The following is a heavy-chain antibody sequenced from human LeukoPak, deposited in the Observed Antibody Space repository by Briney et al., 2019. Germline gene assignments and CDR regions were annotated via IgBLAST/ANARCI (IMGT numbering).Heavy chain of an antibody. D-gene: IGHD6-19*01. CDR2: IYHSTST. Sequence: SETLSLTCTVSGGSISSYYWSWIRQPPGKGLEWIGYIYHSTSTNYNPSLKSRVTISVDTSKNQSSLKLSSVTAADTAVYYCARHSAGIAVAGMNYWGQGTLVTVSS. V-gene: IGHV4-59*08. CDR3: ARHSAGIAVAGMNY. CDR1: GGSISSYY. J-gene: IGHJ4*02.